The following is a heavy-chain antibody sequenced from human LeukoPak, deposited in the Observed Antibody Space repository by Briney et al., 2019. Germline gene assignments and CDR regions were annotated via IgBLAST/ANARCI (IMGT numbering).Heavy chain of an antibody. J-gene: IGHJ3*02. V-gene: IGHV4-59*01. CDR3: ARLFTSAALDI. Sequence: PSETLSLTCTVSGASISSYYWSWIRQPPGKGLEWIAYISSSGSTNYNPSLKNRVTISEDTSKSQFSLRLTSVTAADTAIYYCARLFTSAALDIWGQGTTVTVSS. CDR2: ISSSGST. CDR1: GASISSYY. D-gene: IGHD3-10*01.